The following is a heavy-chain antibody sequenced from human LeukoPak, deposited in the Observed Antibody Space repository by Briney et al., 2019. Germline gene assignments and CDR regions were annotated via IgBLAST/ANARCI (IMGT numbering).Heavy chain of an antibody. CDR2: INQDGSEK. D-gene: IGHD6-19*01. V-gene: IGHV3-7*03. J-gene: IGHJ5*02. Sequence: PGGSLRLSCAASGFTFSSYWMSWVRQAPGKGLEWVANINQDGSEKYYVDSVKGRFTISRDNAKNSLYLQMNSLRAEDTAVYYCARAITVAGTTMFDPWGQGTLVTVSS. CDR1: GFTFSSYW. CDR3: ARAITVAGTTMFDP.